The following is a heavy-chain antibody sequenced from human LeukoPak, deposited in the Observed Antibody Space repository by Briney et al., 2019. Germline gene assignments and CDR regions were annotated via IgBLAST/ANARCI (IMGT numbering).Heavy chain of an antibody. J-gene: IGHJ6*02. Sequence: KSSETLSLTCAVSGGSISSSNWWSWVRQPPGKGLEWIGDIYQSGSTNYNPSLKSRVTISVDTSKNQFSLKLSSVTAADTAVYYCARGRNDTVTTYLYYYYGMDVWGQGTTVTVSS. V-gene: IGHV4-4*02. CDR2: IYQSGST. CDR1: GGSISSSNW. CDR3: ARGRNDTVTTYLYYYYGMDV. D-gene: IGHD4-17*01.